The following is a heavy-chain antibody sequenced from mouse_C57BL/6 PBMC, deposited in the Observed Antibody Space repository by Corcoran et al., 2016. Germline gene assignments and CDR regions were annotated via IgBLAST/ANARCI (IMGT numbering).Heavy chain of an antibody. V-gene: IGHV1-80*01. CDR3: ARSEGLVFFDY. D-gene: IGHD6-2*01. Sequence: QVQLQQSGAELVKPGASVKISCKASGYAFSSYWMNWVKQRPGKGLEWIGQIYPGDGDTNYNGKFKGKATLTADKSSSTAYMQLSSLTSEDSVVYFCARSEGLVFFDYWGQGTTLTVSS. CDR1: GYAFSSYW. J-gene: IGHJ2*01. CDR2: IYPGDGDT.